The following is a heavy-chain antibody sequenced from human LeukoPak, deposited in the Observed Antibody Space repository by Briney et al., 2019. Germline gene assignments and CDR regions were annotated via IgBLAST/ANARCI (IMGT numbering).Heavy chain of an antibody. Sequence: KSGGSLRLSCAASGFTFSSYSMNWVRQAPGKGLESVSSISSSSSYIYYADSVKGRFTISRDNAKNSLYLQMNSLRAEDTAVYYCARGLRLGELSLPFDYWGQGTLVTVSS. CDR2: ISSSSSYI. V-gene: IGHV3-21*01. CDR3: ARGLRLGELSLPFDY. J-gene: IGHJ4*02. D-gene: IGHD3-16*02. CDR1: GFTFSSYS.